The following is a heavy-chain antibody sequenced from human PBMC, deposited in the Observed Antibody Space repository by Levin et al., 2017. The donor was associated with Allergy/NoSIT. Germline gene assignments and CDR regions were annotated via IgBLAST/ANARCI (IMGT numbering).Heavy chain of an antibody. V-gene: IGHV4-31*03. D-gene: IGHD1-14*01. Sequence: SCNVSGYSISSGFYYWSWIRQHPERGLALIGYLYYSGKTYYNPSLESRVTMSVDTSENHFSLRLNSVTAADTAVYYCARVRNRWFDPWGQGTLVTVSS. CDR3: ARVRNRWFDP. CDR1: GYSISSGFYY. CDR2: LYYSGKT. J-gene: IGHJ5*02.